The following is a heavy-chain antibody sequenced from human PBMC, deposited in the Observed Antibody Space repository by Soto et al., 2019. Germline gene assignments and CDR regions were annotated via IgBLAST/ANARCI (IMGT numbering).Heavy chain of an antibody. CDR3: AKSHSGTYKYDFDY. D-gene: IGHD1-26*01. V-gene: IGHV3-23*01. CDR1: GFTFSSYA. J-gene: IGHJ4*02. CDR2: ISGSGGST. Sequence: GGSLRLSCAASGFTFSSYAMSWVRQAPGKGLEWVSTISGSGGSTYSAASVKGRFTISRDSSKTTVYLQMTSLTPEDTAVYYCAKSHSGTYKYDFDYWGQGTLVTVYS.